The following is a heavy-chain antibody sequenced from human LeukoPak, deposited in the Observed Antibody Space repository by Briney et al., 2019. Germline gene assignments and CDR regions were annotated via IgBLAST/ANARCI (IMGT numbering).Heavy chain of an antibody. D-gene: IGHD3-10*01. CDR2: IYHSGST. CDR3: ARWEVRLNAFEM. V-gene: IGHV4-30-2*01. CDR1: GGSISSGGYY. Sequence: ASETLSLTCTVSGGSISSGGYYWSWIRQPPRKGLEWIGYIYHSGSTYYNPSLKSRVTISVDRSKNQFSLKLSSVTAADTAVYYCARWEVRLNAFEMWGQGTMVTVSS. J-gene: IGHJ3*02.